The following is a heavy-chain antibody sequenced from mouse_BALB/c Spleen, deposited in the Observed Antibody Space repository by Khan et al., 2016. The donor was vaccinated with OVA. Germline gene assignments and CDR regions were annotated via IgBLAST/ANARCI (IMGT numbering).Heavy chain of an antibody. V-gene: IGHV14-3*02. CDR1: GLTITDTY. J-gene: IGHJ2*01. CDR3: ARMARK. Sequence: EVQLQESGAELLKPGATVKLSCTASGLTITDTYMHWVKQCPEQGLEWIGRIDPPNGNPKYAPNFQGKSTITADTSSNTAYLQLSSLTSEDTAVYYCARMARKWGQGTTLTVSS. CDR2: IDPPNGNP.